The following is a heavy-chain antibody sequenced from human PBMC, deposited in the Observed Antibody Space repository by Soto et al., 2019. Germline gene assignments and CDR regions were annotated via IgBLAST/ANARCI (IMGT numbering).Heavy chain of an antibody. J-gene: IGHJ6*02. Sequence: QVQLVQSGAEVKKPGSSVKVSCKASGGTFSTYTVSWVRQAPGQGLEWMGGIIPIFRTANYGQKFQGRVTVTADESTSTAYLELSSLRSEDTAVYYCARRYCISTSCHYYGMDVWGQGTTVTVSS. CDR3: ARRYCISTSCHYYGMDV. D-gene: IGHD2-2*01. V-gene: IGHV1-69*12. CDR1: GGTFSTYT. CDR2: IIPIFRTA.